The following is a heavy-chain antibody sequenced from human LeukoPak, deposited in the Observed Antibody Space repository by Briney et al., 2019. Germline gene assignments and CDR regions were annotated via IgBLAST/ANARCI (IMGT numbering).Heavy chain of an antibody. CDR2: IIPILGIA. Sequence: SVKVSCKASGGTFSSYAISWVRQAPGQGLEWMGRIIPILGIANYAQKFQGRVTITADKSTSTAYMELSSLRSEDTAVYYCAKDHHSSSSTPIDYWGQGTLVTVSS. CDR1: GGTFSSYA. CDR3: AKDHHSSSSTPIDY. D-gene: IGHD6-13*01. V-gene: IGHV1-69*04. J-gene: IGHJ4*02.